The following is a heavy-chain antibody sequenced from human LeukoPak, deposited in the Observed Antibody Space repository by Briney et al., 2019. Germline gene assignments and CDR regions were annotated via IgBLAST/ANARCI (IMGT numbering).Heavy chain of an antibody. CDR2: IIPILGIA. CDR1: GGTFSSYA. CDR3: ARASVVTYSFDY. D-gene: IGHD4-23*01. J-gene: IGHJ4*02. Sequence: PGASVKVSCKASGGTFSSYAISWVRQAPGQGLEWMGRIIPILGIANYAQKFQGRVTITADKSTSTAYMELSSLRSEDTAVYYCARASVVTYSFDYWGQGTLVTVSS. V-gene: IGHV1-69*04.